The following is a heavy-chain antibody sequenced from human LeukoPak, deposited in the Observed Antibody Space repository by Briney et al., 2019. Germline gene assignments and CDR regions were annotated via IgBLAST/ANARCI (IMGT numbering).Heavy chain of an antibody. Sequence: SETLSLTCTVSGYSISSGYYWSWIRQPPGKGLEWIGEINHSGSTNYNPSLKSRVTISVDTSKNQFSLKLSSVTAADTAVYYCARVTGYRIEDYFDYWGQGTLVTVSS. CDR3: ARVTGYRIEDYFDY. J-gene: IGHJ4*02. V-gene: IGHV4-38-2*02. D-gene: IGHD6-13*01. CDR1: GYSISSGYY. CDR2: INHSGST.